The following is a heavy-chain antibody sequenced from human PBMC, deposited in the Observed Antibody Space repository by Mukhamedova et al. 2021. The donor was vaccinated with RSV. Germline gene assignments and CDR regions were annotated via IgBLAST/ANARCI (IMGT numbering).Heavy chain of an antibody. Sequence: GSTYYADSVKGRFTISRDNSKNTLYLQMNSLRAEDTAVYYCAKGVDTAMVATDYWGQGTLVTVSS. J-gene: IGHJ4*02. V-gene: IGHV3-23*01. D-gene: IGHD5-18*01. CDR3: AKGVDTAMVATDY. CDR2: GST.